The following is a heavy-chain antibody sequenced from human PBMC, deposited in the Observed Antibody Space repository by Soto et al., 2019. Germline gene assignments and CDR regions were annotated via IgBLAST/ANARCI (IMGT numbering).Heavy chain of an antibody. J-gene: IGHJ5*02. CDR2: ISGSGGST. Sequence: GSLRLSCAASGFTFSSYAMSWVRQAPGKGLEWVSAISGSGGSTYYADSVKGRFTISRDNSKNALYLQMNSLRAEDTAVYYCAATDFPSPGGGPWGQGTLVTVSS. CDR3: AATDFPSPGGGP. D-gene: IGHD3-16*01. CDR1: GFTFSSYA. V-gene: IGHV3-23*01.